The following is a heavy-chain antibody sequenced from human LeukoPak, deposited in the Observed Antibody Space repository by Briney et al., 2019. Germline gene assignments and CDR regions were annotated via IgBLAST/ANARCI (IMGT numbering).Heavy chain of an antibody. CDR3: ARETGY. J-gene: IGHJ4*02. Sequence: GGSLRLSCAASGFTFSSYGMQGVRQAPGKGLEWGAVISYDGSKKYYADSVKGRFTISRDNSKNTLDLQTNSQRAEDTAVYYCARETGYWGQGTLVTVSS. V-gene: IGHV3-30*03. CDR2: ISYDGSKK. CDR1: GFTFSSYG.